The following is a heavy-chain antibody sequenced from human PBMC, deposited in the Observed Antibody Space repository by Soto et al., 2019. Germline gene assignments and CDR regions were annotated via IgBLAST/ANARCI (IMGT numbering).Heavy chain of an antibody. V-gene: IGHV3-30*18. D-gene: IGHD4-4*01. CDR1: GFTFSSYG. CDR2: ISYDGSNK. Sequence: PGGSLRLSCAASGFTFSSYGMHWVRQAPGKGLEWVAVISYDGSNKYYADSVKGRFTISRDNSKNTLYLQMNSLRAEDTAVYYCAKSKTTGPYYFDYWGQGTLVTVSS. CDR3: AKSKTTGPYYFDY. J-gene: IGHJ4*02.